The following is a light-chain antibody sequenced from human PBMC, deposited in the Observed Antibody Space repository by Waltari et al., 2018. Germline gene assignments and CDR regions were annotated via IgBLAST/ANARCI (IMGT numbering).Light chain of an antibody. CDR2: SAS. CDR1: QNMGSW. J-gene: IGKJ1*01. V-gene: IGKV1-12*01. CDR3: QQANNFPRT. Sequence: IQMTQSPSFVSAFVGDRVTISCRASQNMGSWLAWYQQKPGQAPKLLIYSASSLQSGVPSRFSGTGSGTDFTLTISSLQPEDFATYYCQQANNFPRTFGQGTKVEIK.